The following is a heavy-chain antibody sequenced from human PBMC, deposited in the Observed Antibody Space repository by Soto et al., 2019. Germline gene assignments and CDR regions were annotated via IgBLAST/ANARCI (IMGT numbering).Heavy chain of an antibody. J-gene: IGHJ4*02. CDR2: ISYDGSNK. V-gene: IGHV3-30-3*01. Sequence: QVQLVESGGGVVQPGRSLRLSCAASGFTFNNYAMHWVRQAPGKGLEWVAIISYDGSNKYFADSVKGRFTISRDNSKNKLFLQMNSLRTEDTAVYYCARGGDYYDSSGYYCSRWGQGTLVTVSS. CDR3: ARGGDYYDSSGYYCSR. CDR1: GFTFNNYA. D-gene: IGHD3-22*01.